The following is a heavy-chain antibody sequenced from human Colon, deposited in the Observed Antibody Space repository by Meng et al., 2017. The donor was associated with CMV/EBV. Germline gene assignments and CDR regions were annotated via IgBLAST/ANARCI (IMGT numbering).Heavy chain of an antibody. J-gene: IGHJ5*02. CDR2: ISSSRAYI. CDR3: ARSPSSVVHWFDP. V-gene: IGHV3-21*01. CDR1: GFTFRNHN. Sequence: GGSLRLSCAASGFTFRNHNMNWVRQAPGKGLEWVATISSSRAYIYYADSVKGRFTISRDNAKNSLYLEMDSLRVEDTATHYCARSPSSVVHWFDPWGQGTLVTVSS. D-gene: IGHD6-6*01.